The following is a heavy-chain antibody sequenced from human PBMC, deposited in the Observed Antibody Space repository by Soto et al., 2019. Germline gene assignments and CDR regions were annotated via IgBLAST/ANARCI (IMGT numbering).Heavy chain of an antibody. J-gene: IGHJ5*02. CDR1: GGSISSYY. CDR2: IYYSGST. D-gene: IGHD2-21*02. Sequence: QVQLQESGPGLVKPSETLSLTCTVSGGSISSYYWSWIRQPPGKGLEWIGYIYYSGSTNYNPSLKSRVTISVDTSKNQFSLKLSSVTAADTAVYYCARGNVVVTAIGTYNWFDPWGQGTLVTVSS. CDR3: ARGNVVVTAIGTYNWFDP. V-gene: IGHV4-59*01.